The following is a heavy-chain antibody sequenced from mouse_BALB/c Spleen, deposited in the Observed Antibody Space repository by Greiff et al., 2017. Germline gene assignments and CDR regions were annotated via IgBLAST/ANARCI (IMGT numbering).Heavy chain of an antibody. CDR1: GFTFSDYY. V-gene: IGHV5-4*02. Sequence: EVKLVESGGGLVKPGGSLKLSCAASGFTFSDYYMYWVRQTPEKRLEWVATISDGSSYTYYPDSVKGRFTISRDNAKNNLYLQMSSLKSEDTAMYYCARSYGNYDWFAYWGQGTLVTVSA. J-gene: IGHJ3*01. D-gene: IGHD2-1*01. CDR2: ISDGSSYT. CDR3: ARSYGNYDWFAY.